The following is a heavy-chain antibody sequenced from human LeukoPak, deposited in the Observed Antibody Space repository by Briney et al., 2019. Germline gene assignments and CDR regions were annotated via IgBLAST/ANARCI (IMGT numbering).Heavy chain of an antibody. CDR2: ISGSGGST. CDR3: AKQSSDFGVVRAPDY. J-gene: IGHJ4*02. Sequence: QSGGSLRLSCAASGFTFSSYAMSWVRQAPGKGLEWVSAISGSGGSTYYADSVKGRFTISRGNSKNTLYLQMNSLRAEDTAVYYCAKQSSDFGVVRAPDYWGQGTLVTVSS. CDR1: GFTFSSYA. V-gene: IGHV3-23*01. D-gene: IGHD3-3*01.